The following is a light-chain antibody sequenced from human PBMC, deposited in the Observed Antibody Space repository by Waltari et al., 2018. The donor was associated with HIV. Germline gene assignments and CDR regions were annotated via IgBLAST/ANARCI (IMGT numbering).Light chain of an antibody. CDR1: QGISSY. J-gene: IGKJ1*01. Sequence: DIQLTQSPSFLSASVGDRVTITCRARQGISSYLALYQQKPGKAPKLLIYAASTLQSGVPSRFSGSGSGTEFTLTISSLQPEDFATYYCQQLNSYPRTFGQGTKVEIK. V-gene: IGKV1-9*01. CDR2: AAS. CDR3: QQLNSYPRT.